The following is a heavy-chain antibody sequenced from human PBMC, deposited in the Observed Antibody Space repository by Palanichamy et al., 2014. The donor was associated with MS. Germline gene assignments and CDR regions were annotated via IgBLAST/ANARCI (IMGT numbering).Heavy chain of an antibody. Sequence: QVQLQESGPGLVKPSETLSLTCTVSGGSISSYYWSWIRQPPGKGLEWIEYIYYSGSTNYNPSLKSRVTTAVDTSKNQFSLKLSSVTAADTAVYYCARVSSTTVTNYYFDYWGQGTLVTVSS. CDR1: GGSISSYY. CDR3: ARVSSTTVTNYYFDY. J-gene: IGHJ4*02. CDR2: IYYSGST. D-gene: IGHD4-17*01. V-gene: IGHV4-59*01.